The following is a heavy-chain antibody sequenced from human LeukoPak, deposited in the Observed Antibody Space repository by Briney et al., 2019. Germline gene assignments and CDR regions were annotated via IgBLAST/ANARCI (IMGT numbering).Heavy chain of an antibody. CDR2: IYTTGDT. CDR1: GVSISIYY. V-gene: IGHV4-4*09. Sequence: SETLSLTCTVSGVSISIYYWSWIQQPPGKGLEWIGSIYTTGDTRYNPSLKSRVTISVDTSKNQFSRKLSSVTAADTAVYYCARATPVGGVRFDYWGQGTLVTVSS. CDR3: ARATPVGGVRFDY. J-gene: IGHJ4*02. D-gene: IGHD3-16*01.